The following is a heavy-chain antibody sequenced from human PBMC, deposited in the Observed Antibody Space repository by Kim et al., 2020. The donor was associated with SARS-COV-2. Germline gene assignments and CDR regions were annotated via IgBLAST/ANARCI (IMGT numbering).Heavy chain of an antibody. D-gene: IGHD3-10*01. CDR3: ARDNFISSASDY. V-gene: IGHV3-33*01. J-gene: IGHJ4*02. Sequence: AEPVKGRFTISRDNSRNTLDLQVTSLRAEDTAVYYCARDNFISSASDYWGQGAQVTVSS.